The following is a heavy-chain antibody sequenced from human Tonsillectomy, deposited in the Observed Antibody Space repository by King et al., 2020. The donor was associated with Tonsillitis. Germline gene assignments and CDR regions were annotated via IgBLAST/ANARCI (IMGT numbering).Heavy chain of an antibody. J-gene: IGHJ4*02. CDR2: INQDGGEK. CDR1: GFIFNTYW. V-gene: IGHV3-7*01. CDR3: TRGSGTFDF. Sequence: VQLVESGGGLVQPGGSLRLSCTASGFIFNTYWMSWVRQAPGKGLEWVANINQDGGEKYYVDSVKGRFTISRDNAKNSLYLQMNNLRAEDTAVYYCTRGSGTFDFWGQGTLVTVSS. D-gene: IGHD1-26*01.